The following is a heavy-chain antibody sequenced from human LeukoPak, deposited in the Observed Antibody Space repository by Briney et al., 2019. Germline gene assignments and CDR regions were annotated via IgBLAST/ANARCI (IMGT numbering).Heavy chain of an antibody. CDR1: GFTFTSYA. CDR3: TLIVVANFDY. J-gene: IGHJ4*02. CDR2: ISGSGGST. V-gene: IGHV3-23*01. Sequence: GGSLRLSCAASGFTFTSYAMTWVRQAPGKGLEWVSAISGSGGSTYYADSVKGRFTISRDNSKNTLYLQMNSLRAEDTAVYYCTLIVVANFDYWGQGTLVTVSS. D-gene: IGHD3-22*01.